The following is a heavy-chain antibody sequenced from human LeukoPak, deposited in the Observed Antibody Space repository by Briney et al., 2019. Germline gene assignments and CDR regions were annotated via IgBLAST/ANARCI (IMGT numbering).Heavy chain of an antibody. Sequence: GGSLRLSCAASGFTFSSYAMSWLRQAPGKGLEWVSAISGSGGSTYYADSVKGRFTISRDNSKNTLYLQMNSLRAEDTAVYYCAKGSGKQWLVLYPLDYWGQGTLVTVSS. CDR1: GFTFSSYA. CDR2: ISGSGGST. J-gene: IGHJ4*02. D-gene: IGHD6-19*01. V-gene: IGHV3-23*01. CDR3: AKGSGKQWLVLYPLDY.